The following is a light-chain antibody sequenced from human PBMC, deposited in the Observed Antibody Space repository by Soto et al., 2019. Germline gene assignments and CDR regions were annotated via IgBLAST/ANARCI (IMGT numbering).Light chain of an antibody. CDR3: QQYGSSPQT. Sequence: EIVLTQSPGTLSLSPLGGAPLXFLASQYVSVRSLAWYQQKPGQAPRLLIYGASDRATGIPDRFTGSGSGTDFTLTINRLEPEDFAVYFCQQYGSSPQTFGQGTKVDNK. J-gene: IGKJ1*01. V-gene: IGKV3-20*01. CDR2: GAS. CDR1: QYVSVRS.